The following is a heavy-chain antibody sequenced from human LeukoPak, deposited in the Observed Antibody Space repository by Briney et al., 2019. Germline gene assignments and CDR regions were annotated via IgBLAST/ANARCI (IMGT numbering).Heavy chain of an antibody. Sequence: GGSLRLSCAASGFTVIANYMSWVRQAPGKGLEWVSAISGSGINIYYADSVKGRFTISRDNSKNTVFLQMNSLRAEDTAVYYCVKDYNWTPGRVDFWGQGSLVTVSS. CDR1: GFTVIANY. CDR3: VKDYNWTPGRVDF. V-gene: IGHV3-23*01. CDR2: ISGSGINI. J-gene: IGHJ4*02. D-gene: IGHD1-20*01.